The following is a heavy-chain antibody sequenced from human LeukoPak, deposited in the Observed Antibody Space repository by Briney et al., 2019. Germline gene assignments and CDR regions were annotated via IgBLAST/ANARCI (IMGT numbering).Heavy chain of an antibody. Sequence: GASVKVSCKASGYTFTGYYMHWVRQAPGQGVEWMGWINPNSGGTNYAQKFQGRVTMTRDTSISTAYMELSRLRSDDTAVYYCARESYYDSSGYPNWFDPWGQGTLVTVSS. CDR1: GYTFTGYY. D-gene: IGHD3-22*01. J-gene: IGHJ5*02. CDR3: ARESYYDSSGYPNWFDP. V-gene: IGHV1-2*02. CDR2: INPNSGGT.